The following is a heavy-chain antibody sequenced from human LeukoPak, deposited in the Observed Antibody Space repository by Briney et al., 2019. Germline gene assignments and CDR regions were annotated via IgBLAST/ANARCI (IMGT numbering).Heavy chain of an antibody. CDR3: ARGGRSEQPPINYYYYMDV. CDR1: GGSISSGSYY. CDR2: IYTSGST. J-gene: IGHJ6*03. V-gene: IGHV4-61*02. D-gene: IGHD1/OR15-1a*01. Sequence: SETLSLTCTVSGGSISSGSYYWSWIRQPAGKGLEWIGRIYTSGSTNYNPSLKSRVTISVDTSKNQFSLKLRSVTAADTAVYYSARGGRSEQPPINYYYYMDVWGKGTTVTISS.